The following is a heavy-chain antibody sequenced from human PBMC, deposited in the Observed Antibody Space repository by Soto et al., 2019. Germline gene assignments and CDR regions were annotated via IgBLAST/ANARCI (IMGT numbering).Heavy chain of an antibody. J-gene: IGHJ6*02. Sequence: GGSLRLSCAASGFTFSSYAMSWVRQAPGKGLEWVSAISGSGGSTYYADSVKGRFTISRDNSKNTLYLQMNSLRAEDTAVYYCAKGQGYSGYDLYGMDVWGQGTTVTVS. CDR3: AKGQGYSGYDLYGMDV. CDR2: ISGSGGST. CDR1: GFTFSSYA. V-gene: IGHV3-23*01. D-gene: IGHD5-12*01.